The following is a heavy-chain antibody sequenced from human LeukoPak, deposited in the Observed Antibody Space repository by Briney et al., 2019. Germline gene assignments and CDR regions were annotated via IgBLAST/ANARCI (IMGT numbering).Heavy chain of an antibody. J-gene: IGHJ5*02. CDR3: ARELAFGGSGFDP. V-gene: IGHV4-59*01. D-gene: IGHD3-10*01. Sequence: PSETLSPTCTVSGGSISSYYWSWIRQPPGKGLEWIGYIYYSASTNYNPSLKSRVTISVDTSKNQFSLKLSSVTAADTAVYYCARELAFGGSGFDPWGQGTLVTVSS. CDR2: IYYSAST. CDR1: GGSISSYY.